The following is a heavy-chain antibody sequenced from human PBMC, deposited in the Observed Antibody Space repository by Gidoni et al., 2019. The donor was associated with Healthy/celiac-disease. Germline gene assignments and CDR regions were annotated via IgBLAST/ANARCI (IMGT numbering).Heavy chain of an antibody. J-gene: IGHJ5*02. D-gene: IGHD4-17*01. CDR1: GFTFSSYE. CDR3: AREGDYGDYEMT. CDR2: ISSSGSTI. V-gene: IGHV3-48*03. Sequence: EVQLVESGGGLVQPGGSLRLSCSASGFTFSSYEMNWVRQAPGKGLEWVSYISSSGSTIYYADSVKGRFTISRDNAKNSLYLQMNSLRAEDTAVYYCAREGDYGDYEMTWGQGTLVTVSS.